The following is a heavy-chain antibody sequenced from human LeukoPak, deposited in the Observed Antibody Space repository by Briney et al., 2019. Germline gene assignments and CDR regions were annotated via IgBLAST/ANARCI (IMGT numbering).Heavy chain of an antibody. CDR1: GFTFSNAW. Sequence: GSLRLSCAASGFTFSNAWMSWVRQPPGKGLEWIGSIYYSGSTYYNPSLKSRVTISVDTSKNQFSLKLSSVTAADTAVYYCARERPPDYDFWSGYYNCWFDPWGQGTLVTVSS. J-gene: IGHJ5*02. D-gene: IGHD3-3*01. CDR3: ARERPPDYDFWSGYYNCWFDP. V-gene: IGHV4-4*02. CDR2: IYYSGST.